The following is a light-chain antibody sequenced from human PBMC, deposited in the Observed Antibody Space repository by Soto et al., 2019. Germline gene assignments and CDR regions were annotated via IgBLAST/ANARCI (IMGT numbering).Light chain of an antibody. CDR3: QQRSNWLT. CDR1: QSVSSY. CDR2: DAS. J-gene: IGKJ4*01. Sequence: EIVLTQSPATLSLSPGERATLSCRASQSVSSYLAWYQQKPGQAPRLLIYDASNRATGIPARFSGSGSGTDFIPTSSSLEPEDFAFYYCQQRSNWLTFGGGTKVEIK. V-gene: IGKV3-11*01.